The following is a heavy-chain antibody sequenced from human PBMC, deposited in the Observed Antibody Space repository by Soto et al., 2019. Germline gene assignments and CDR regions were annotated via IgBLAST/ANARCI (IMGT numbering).Heavy chain of an antibody. CDR3: ARAVLWFGEYYFDY. CDR1: GGSISSYY. D-gene: IGHD3-10*01. Sequence: TLSLTCTVSGGSISSYYWSWIRQPPGKGLEWIGYIYYSGSTNYNPSLKSRVTISVDTSKNQFSLKLSSVTAADTAVYYCARAVLWFGEYYFDYWGQGTLVTVSS. J-gene: IGHJ4*02. V-gene: IGHV4-59*01. CDR2: IYYSGST.